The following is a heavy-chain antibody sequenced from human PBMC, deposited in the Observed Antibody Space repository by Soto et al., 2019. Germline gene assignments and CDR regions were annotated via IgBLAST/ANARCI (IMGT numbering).Heavy chain of an antibody. CDR1: GGSISSGDYY. CDR2: IYYSGST. Sequence: SETLSLTCTVSGGSISSGDYYWSWIRQPPGKGLEWIGYIYYSGSTYYNPSLKSRVTISVDTSKNQFSLKLSSVTAADTAVYYCARDPLILRGFDYWGQGTLVTVSS. V-gene: IGHV4-30-4*01. D-gene: IGHD4-17*01. CDR3: ARDPLILRGFDY. J-gene: IGHJ4*02.